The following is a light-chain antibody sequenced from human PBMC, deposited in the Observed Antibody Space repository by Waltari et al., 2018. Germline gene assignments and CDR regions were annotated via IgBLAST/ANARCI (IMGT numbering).Light chain of an antibody. V-gene: IGKV1-33*01. J-gene: IGKJ4*01. CDR1: QDISNY. CDR3: QQYDNVPVT. CDR2: DAS. Sequence: DIQMTQSPSSLSASVGDRVTITCQASQDISNYLNWYQQKPGKAPKVLIYDASKLETGVPSRFSGSGSGTQFTFTISSLQPEDIATYYCQQYDNVPVTFGGGTKVEIK.